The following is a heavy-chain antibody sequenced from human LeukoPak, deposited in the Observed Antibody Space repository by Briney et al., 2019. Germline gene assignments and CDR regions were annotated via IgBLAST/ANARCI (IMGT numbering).Heavy chain of an antibody. CDR3: ARGQDIVVVPAADNWFDP. CDR2: INHSGST. J-gene: IGHJ5*02. D-gene: IGHD2-2*01. Sequence: ASETLSLTCAVYGGSFSGYYWSWVRQPPGKGLEWIGEINHSGSTNYNPSLKSRVTISVDTSKNQFSLKLSSVTAADTAVYYCARGQDIVVVPAADNWFDPWGQGTLVTVSS. CDR1: GGSFSGYY. V-gene: IGHV4-34*01.